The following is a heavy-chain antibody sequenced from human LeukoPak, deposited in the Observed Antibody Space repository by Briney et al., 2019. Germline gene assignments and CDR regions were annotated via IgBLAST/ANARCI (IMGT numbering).Heavy chain of an antibody. V-gene: IGHV3-21*01. CDR2: ISASGSYI. Sequence: PGGSLRLSCAASGFTFSTYNMNWVRQAPGKGLEWVSSISASGSYIYYADSVKGRFTISRDNSKNTLYLQMNSLRAEDTAVYYCARDRGYDPHYYFDYWGQGTLVTVSS. D-gene: IGHD5-12*01. J-gene: IGHJ4*02. CDR1: GFTFSTYN. CDR3: ARDRGYDPHYYFDY.